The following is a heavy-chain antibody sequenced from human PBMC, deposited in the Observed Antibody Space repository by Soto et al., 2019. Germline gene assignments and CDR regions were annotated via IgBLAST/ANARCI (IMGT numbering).Heavy chain of an antibody. J-gene: IGHJ4*02. CDR2: LYWDGDK. V-gene: IGHV2-5*02. CDR3: VHIPAQGLLGFDS. D-gene: IGHD1-26*01. CDR1: GFSLTSSGVG. Sequence: ITLKESGPTLVKPTETLTVTCTFSGFSLTSSGVGVGWIRQPPGKAREGLALLYWDGDKRFRPSLRSRHDVTKVASKTQVVLLMTHLAPAETATYFCVHIPAQGLLGFDSWGQGVLVTVSS.